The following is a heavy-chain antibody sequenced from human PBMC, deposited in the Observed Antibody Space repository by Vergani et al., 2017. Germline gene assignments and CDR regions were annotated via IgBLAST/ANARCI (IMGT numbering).Heavy chain of an antibody. D-gene: IGHD6-19*01. CDR2: IHYSEYT. CDR1: FDPIRNLY. V-gene: IGHV4-59*11. CDR3: ASDTHSGQRADR. Sequence: QVQLQESGPGLVKSSETLSPLCSVSFDPIRNLYCNWMRQLPGKGLEWIGSIHYSEYTNYTPSLKTRVTISVDTSKNQFSLTLTSVTAADTAVYYCASDTHSGQRADRWGQGILVTVTS. J-gene: IGHJ5*02.